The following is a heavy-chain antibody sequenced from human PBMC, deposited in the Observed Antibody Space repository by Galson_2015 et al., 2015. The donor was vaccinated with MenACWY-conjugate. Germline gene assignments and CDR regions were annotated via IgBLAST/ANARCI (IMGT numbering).Heavy chain of an antibody. CDR2: IQSKNYGANT. V-gene: IGHV3-49*03. J-gene: IGHJ4*02. CDR1: GFAFPDFL. CDR3: TRADHRYCSRTNCPFDH. Sequence: SLRLSCATSGFAFPDFLMGWFRQAPGKGLEWVGYIQSKNYGANTQYAASVKDRFSISRDDSRSIAYLQMESLKAEDTALYYCTRADHRYCSRTNCPFDHWGQGALVTVAP. D-gene: IGHD2-2*01.